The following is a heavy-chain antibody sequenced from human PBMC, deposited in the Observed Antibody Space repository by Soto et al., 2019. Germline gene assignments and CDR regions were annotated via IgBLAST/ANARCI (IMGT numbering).Heavy chain of an antibody. Sequence: GGSLRLSCVASGLTFGSRAMTWVRQAPGEGLQWVSTITDTGGDAKYADSVRGRFVISRNNSKKTLYLQMTSLTAEDSAMYYCARGSTDSYPGSRIFDFWGRGTLVTVSS. D-gene: IGHD3-10*01. CDR1: GLTFGSRA. J-gene: IGHJ4*02. CDR3: ARGSTDSYPGSRIFDF. CDR2: ITDTGGDA. V-gene: IGHV3-23*01.